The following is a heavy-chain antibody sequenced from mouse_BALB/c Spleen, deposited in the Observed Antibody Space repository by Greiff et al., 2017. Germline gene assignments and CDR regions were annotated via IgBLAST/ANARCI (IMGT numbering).Heavy chain of an antibody. V-gene: IGHV1-7*01. CDR3: AREGGSSLLAY. CDR2: INPSTGYT. CDR1: GYTFPSYW. D-gene: IGHD1-1*01. Sequence: QVQLQQSGAELAKPGASVKMSCKASGYTFPSYWMHWVKQRPGQGLEWIGYINPSTGYTEYNQKFKDKATLTADKSSSTAYMQLSSLTSEDSAVYYCAREGGSSLLAYWGQGTLVTVSA. J-gene: IGHJ3*01.